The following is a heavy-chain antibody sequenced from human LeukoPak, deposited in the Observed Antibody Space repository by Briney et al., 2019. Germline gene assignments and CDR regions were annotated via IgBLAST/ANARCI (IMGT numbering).Heavy chain of an antibody. Sequence: ASVKVSCKASGSTFITYGFGWVRQAPGQGLEWMGWISAYDGDTKYAQNLQGRVTMTTDTSTSTAYMELRSLRSDDTALYYCARAGRDYGTSRYYYYMDVWGKGTTVTVSS. V-gene: IGHV1-18*01. CDR1: GSTFITYG. CDR2: ISAYDGDT. J-gene: IGHJ6*03. CDR3: ARAGRDYGTSRYYYYMDV. D-gene: IGHD4-17*01.